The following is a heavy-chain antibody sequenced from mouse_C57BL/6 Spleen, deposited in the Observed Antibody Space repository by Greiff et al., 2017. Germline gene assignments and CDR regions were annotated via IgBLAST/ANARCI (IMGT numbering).Heavy chain of an antibody. Sequence: VQLQQPGAELVKPGASVKMSCKASGYTFTSYWINWVKQRPGKGLEWIGDIYPGDGGTNYNEKFKSKATLTVDKSSSTAYMQLSSLTSEDSAVYYCARRETGLDYWGQGTPVTVS. V-gene: IGHV1-55*01. CDR3: ARRETGLDY. D-gene: IGHD4-1*01. J-gene: IGHJ3*01. CDR1: GYTFTSYW. CDR2: IYPGDGGT.